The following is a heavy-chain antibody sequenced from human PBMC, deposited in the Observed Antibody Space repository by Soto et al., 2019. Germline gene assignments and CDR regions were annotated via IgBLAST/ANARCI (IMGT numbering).Heavy chain of an antibody. CDR3: AEGARSSGWY. J-gene: IGHJ4*02. Sequence: EVQLLESGGGLVQPGGSLILSCAASGFPFSRDAMSWFRQATGKGLEWVSAISGSGGTTYYADSVKGRFTISRDNSKNTLDLKLNSLRAEDKAVYYCAEGARSSGWYWCQGTLVTVSS. CDR2: ISGSGGTT. V-gene: IGHV3-23*01. D-gene: IGHD6-19*01. CDR1: GFPFSRDA.